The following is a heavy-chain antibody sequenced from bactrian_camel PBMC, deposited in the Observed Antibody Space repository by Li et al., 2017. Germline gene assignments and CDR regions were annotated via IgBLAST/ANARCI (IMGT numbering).Heavy chain of an antibody. D-gene: IGHD2*01. CDR2: IVIGGDST. V-gene: IGHV3S54*01. J-gene: IGHJ4*01. Sequence: HVQLVESGGGSVQAGGSRRLSCAASRTSVRLNYMGWFRQSPGKEREGVASIVIGGDSTYYADSVKGRFTISQDSAKNTVYLQMNSLKPEDTAMYYCAADQWFYNGLRKPVDYHNRGQGTQVTVS. CDR3: AADQWFYNGLRKPVDYHN. CDR1: RTSVRLNY.